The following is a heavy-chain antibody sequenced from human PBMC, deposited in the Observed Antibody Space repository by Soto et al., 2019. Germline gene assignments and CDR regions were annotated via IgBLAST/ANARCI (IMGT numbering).Heavy chain of an antibody. D-gene: IGHD2-21*02. CDR1: GVPISIAHYN. V-gene: IGHV4-30-4*01. CDR3: AREDAGGDRDYYGLDV. Sequence: QVRLQESGPGLVRPSETLSLTCNVSGVPISIAHYNWTWIRQSPGKYLDWIGYIHYTGSMQYTPYLRSLLTMSVETAKNLFSLKLSSVTAAHTAEYFCAREDAGGDRDYYGLDVWGPGTTVTVS. J-gene: IGHJ6*02. CDR2: IHYTGSM.